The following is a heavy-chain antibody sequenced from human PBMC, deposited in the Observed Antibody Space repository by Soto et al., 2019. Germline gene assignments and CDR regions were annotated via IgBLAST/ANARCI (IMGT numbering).Heavy chain of an antibody. D-gene: IGHD3-3*01. CDR3: ARDSYRGGIFVY. Sequence: QVQLVQSGAEVKKPGASVKVSCKASGYTFTSYAMHWVRQAPGQRLEWMGSINAGNGNTKYSQKFQGRVTITRDTSASTAYMELSSLRSEDTAVYYCARDSYRGGIFVYWGQGTLVTVSS. V-gene: IGHV1-3*01. J-gene: IGHJ4*02. CDR2: INAGNGNT. CDR1: GYTFTSYA.